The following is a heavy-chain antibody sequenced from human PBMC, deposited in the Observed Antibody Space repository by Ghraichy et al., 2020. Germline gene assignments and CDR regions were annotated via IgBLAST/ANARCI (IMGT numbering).Heavy chain of an antibody. V-gene: IGHV1-3*01. D-gene: IGHD3-10*01. CDR3: ARSPRSSGYYYYGMDV. CDR2: INAGNGNT. Sequence: ASVKVSCKASGYTFTNYAMHWVRQAPGQRLEWMGWINAGNGNTKYSQKFQGRVTITRDTSASTAYMELSSLRSEDTAVYYCARSPRSSGYYYYGMDVWGQGTTVTVSS. J-gene: IGHJ6*02. CDR1: GYTFTNYA.